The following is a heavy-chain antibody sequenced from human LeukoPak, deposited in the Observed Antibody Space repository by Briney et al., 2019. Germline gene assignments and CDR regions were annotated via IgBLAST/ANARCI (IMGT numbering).Heavy chain of an antibody. D-gene: IGHD4-17*01. Sequence: ASEKVSCKASGGTFSSYAISWVRQAPGQGLEWKGGIIPIFGTANYAQKFQGRVTITADESTSTAYMELSSLRSEDTAVYYCARGRGDYVLNWFDPWGQGTLVTVSS. J-gene: IGHJ5*02. CDR3: ARGRGDYVLNWFDP. V-gene: IGHV1-69*13. CDR2: IIPIFGTA. CDR1: GGTFSSYA.